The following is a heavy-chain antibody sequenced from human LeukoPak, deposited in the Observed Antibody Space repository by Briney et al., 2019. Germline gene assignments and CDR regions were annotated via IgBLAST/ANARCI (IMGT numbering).Heavy chain of an antibody. D-gene: IGHD4-17*01. J-gene: IGHJ4*02. CDR2: ISSSSSYI. CDR3: ARDLDGDLPPFDY. CDR1: GFTFSSYS. Sequence: PGGSLRLSCAASGFTFSSYSMNWVRQAPGKGLEWVSSISSSSSYIYYADSVKGRFTISRDNAKNSLYLQMNSLRAEDTAVYYCARDLDGDLPPFDYWGQGTLVTVSS. V-gene: IGHV3-21*01.